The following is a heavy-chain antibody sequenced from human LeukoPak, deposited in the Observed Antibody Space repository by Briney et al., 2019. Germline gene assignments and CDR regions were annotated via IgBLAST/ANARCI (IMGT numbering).Heavy chain of an antibody. CDR1: GYSFTSYW. D-gene: IGHD3-22*01. J-gene: IGHJ4*02. V-gene: IGHV5-51*01. CDR2: IYPGDYDT. CDR3: ARQGPPRYYDSSGYPLDY. Sequence: GESLKISCKGSGYSFTSYWIGWVRQMPGKGLEWMGIIYPGDYDTRYSPSFQGQVTISADKSISTAYLQWSSLKASDTAMYSCARQGPPRYYDSSGYPLDYWGQGTLVTVSS.